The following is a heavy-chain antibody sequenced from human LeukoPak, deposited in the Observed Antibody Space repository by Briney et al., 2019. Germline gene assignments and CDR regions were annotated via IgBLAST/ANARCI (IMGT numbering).Heavy chain of an antibody. J-gene: IGHJ4*02. CDR1: GGSISSGSYY. CDR2: IYTSGST. D-gene: IGHD5-24*01. Sequence: SETLSLTCTVSGGSISSGSYYWSWVRQPAGKGLEWIGRIYTSGSTNYNPSLKSRVTISVDTSKNQFSLKLSSVTAADTAVYYCAMGHMATTGDYFDYWGQGTLVIVSS. V-gene: IGHV4-61*02. CDR3: AMGHMATTGDYFDY.